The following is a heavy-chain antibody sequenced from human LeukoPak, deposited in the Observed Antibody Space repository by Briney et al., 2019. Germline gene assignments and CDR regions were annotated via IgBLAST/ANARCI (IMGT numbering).Heavy chain of an antibody. J-gene: IGHJ4*02. Sequence: SEPLSLTCAVYGGSFSGYYWSWIRQPPEKGLEWIGEINHNGNSNYNPSLKSRVTISVDTSKNQFSLKLTSVTAADTAVYYCARGHSYGSPVDYWGQGTLVSVSS. V-gene: IGHV4-34*01. CDR1: GGSFSGYY. D-gene: IGHD5-18*01. CDR3: ARGHSYGSPVDY. CDR2: INHNGNS.